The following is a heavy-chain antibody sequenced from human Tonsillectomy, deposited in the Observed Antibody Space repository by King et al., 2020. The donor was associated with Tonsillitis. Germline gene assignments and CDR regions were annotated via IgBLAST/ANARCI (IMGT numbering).Heavy chain of an antibody. D-gene: IGHD6-19*01. V-gene: IGHV2-5*02. CDR1: GLSLSASGVG. J-gene: IGHJ4*02. CDR2: IYWDDDK. CDR3: AHSRRVAVAGLDH. Sequence: TLKESGPTLVKPTQTLTLTCTVSGLSLSASGVGVAWIRQPPGEALEWLALIYWDDDKRYRPSLKSRLTITKDTSKNQAVLTMTNMDPEDTATYYCAHSRRVAVAGLDHWGQGILVTVSS.